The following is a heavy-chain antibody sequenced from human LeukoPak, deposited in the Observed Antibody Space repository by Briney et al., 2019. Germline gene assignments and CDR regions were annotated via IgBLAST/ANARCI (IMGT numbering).Heavy chain of an antibody. D-gene: IGHD5-18*01. Sequence: SETLSLTCAVSGASIISNNWWSWVRQPSGKGLEWIGEIWHSGTTNYNPSLKSRVTISVDNSKNQFSLKLSSVTAADTAVYYCASINSGYSYGGNYWGQGTLVTVSS. CDR2: IWHSGTT. J-gene: IGHJ4*02. CDR1: GASIISNNW. V-gene: IGHV4-4*02. CDR3: ASINSGYSYGGNY.